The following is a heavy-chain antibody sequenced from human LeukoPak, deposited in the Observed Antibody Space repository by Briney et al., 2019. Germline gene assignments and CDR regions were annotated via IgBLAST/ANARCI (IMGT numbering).Heavy chain of an antibody. J-gene: IGHJ4*02. CDR2: IKQGGSEI. D-gene: IGHD4-11*01. V-gene: IGHV3-7*01. Sequence: PGGSLRLSCSASGFTFSRFWMSWVRQAPGKGLEYVALIKQGGSEIYHMDSVKGRFTISRDDATNSLYLQMNSLRVEDTALYYCARDREPESDSEGDYWGQGTLVTVSS. CDR3: ARDREPESDSEGDY. CDR1: GFTFSRFW.